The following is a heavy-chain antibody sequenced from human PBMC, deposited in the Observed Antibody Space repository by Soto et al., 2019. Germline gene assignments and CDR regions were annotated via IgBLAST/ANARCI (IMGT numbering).Heavy chain of an antibody. J-gene: IGHJ1*01. Sequence: ASVKVSCKASGYTFTSYYMNWVRKAPGQGLEWMGIINPSGGSTSYAQKFQGRVTMTRDTSTSTVYMELSSLRSEDTAVYYCARVTYGDPEYFQHWGQGTLVTVSS. V-gene: IGHV1-46*01. CDR2: INPSGGST. CDR1: GYTFTSYY. D-gene: IGHD4-17*01. CDR3: ARVTYGDPEYFQH.